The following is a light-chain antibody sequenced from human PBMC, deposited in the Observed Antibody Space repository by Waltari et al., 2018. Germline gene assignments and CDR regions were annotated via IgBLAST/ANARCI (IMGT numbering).Light chain of an antibody. Sequence: QSALTQPRSVSGSPGQSVSISCTGTSSDVGGYNYVSWYQQHPGKAPKPLSYEVTKRPSGAPDRLSGSKSGNTASLPIAGLQAEDEADYYCCSYAGSDTFVVFGGGTKLTVL. CDR1: SSDVGGYNY. CDR3: CSYAGSDTFVV. J-gene: IGLJ2*01. V-gene: IGLV2-11*01. CDR2: EVT.